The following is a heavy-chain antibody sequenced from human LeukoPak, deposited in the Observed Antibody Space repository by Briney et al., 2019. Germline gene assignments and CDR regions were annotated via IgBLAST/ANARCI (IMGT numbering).Heavy chain of an antibody. D-gene: IGHD1-26*01. J-gene: IGHJ4*02. CDR3: AKDTPQWELRFGFDY. Sequence: GGSLRLSCAASGFTFSSYGRHWVRQAPGKGLEWVAVISYGGSNKYYADSVKGRFTISRDNSKNTLYLQMNSLRAEDTAVYYCAKDTPQWELRFGFDYWGQGTLVTVSS. CDR1: GFTFSSYG. V-gene: IGHV3-30*18. CDR2: ISYGGSNK.